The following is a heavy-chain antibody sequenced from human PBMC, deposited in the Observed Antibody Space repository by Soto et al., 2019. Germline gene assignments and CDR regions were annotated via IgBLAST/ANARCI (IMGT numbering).Heavy chain of an antibody. D-gene: IGHD4-17*01. J-gene: IGHJ5*02. CDR2: IYHSGST. V-gene: IGHV4-4*02. CDR3: ARVWTTVTNWFDP. Sequence: ALGTPSLTCAVSGGSLRRSNWWGWVPPPPGKGLEWIGEIYHSGSTNYNPSLKSRVTISVDKSKNQFSLKLSSVTAADTAVYYCARVWTTVTNWFDPWGQGTLVTVSS. CDR1: GGSLRRSNW.